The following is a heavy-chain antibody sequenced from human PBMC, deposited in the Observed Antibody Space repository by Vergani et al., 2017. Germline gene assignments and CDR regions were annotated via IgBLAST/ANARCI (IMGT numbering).Heavy chain of an antibody. CDR1: GFTFSSYA. CDR3: ALPDFWNSAGMVV. V-gene: IGHV3-23*01. Sequence: EVQLLESGGGLVQPGGSLRLSCAASGFTFSSYAMSWVRPAPGKGLEWVSAISGSGGSTYYADSVQGRFTISRDNSKNTLYLQMNSLRAEDTAVYYCALPDFWNSAGMVVWGQGTTVTVSS. D-gene: IGHD3-3*01. CDR2: ISGSGGST. J-gene: IGHJ6*02.